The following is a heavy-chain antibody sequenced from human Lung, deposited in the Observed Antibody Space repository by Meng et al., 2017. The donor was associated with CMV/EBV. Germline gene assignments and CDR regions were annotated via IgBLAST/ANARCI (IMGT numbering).Heavy chain of an antibody. J-gene: IGHJ4*02. CDR3: VRVALSGGWYLDY. CDR2: ITADGGTT. V-gene: IGHV3-23*01. D-gene: IGHD2-15*01. CDR1: GFTFNSHI. Sequence: EVQLLESGGGLVQPGGSLRLSCAASGFTFNSHIMIWVRQAPGKGLEWVSFITADGGTTYYADSVKGRFTISRDNSKNTLCLQMNSLRSEDTAVYHCVRVALSGGWYLDYWGLGTLVTVSS.